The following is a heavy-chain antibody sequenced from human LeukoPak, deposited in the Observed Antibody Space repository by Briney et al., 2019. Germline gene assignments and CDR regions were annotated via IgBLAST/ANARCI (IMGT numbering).Heavy chain of an antibody. V-gene: IGHV4-61*02. Sequence: SETLSLTCTVSGVSISSGSYYWSWIRQPAGKGLEWIGRIHTSGNTNYNSSLKSRVTISVDTSKNQFSLKLSSVTAADTAVYYCARPTRGYYYDSSGYYYASYYFDYWGQGTLVTVSS. J-gene: IGHJ4*02. D-gene: IGHD3-22*01. CDR1: GVSISSGSYY. CDR3: ARPTRGYYYDSSGYYYASYYFDY. CDR2: IHTSGNT.